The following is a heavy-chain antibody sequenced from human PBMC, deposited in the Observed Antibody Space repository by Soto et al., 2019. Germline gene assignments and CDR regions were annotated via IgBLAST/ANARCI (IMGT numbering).Heavy chain of an antibody. CDR3: ARSTIRYNWFDP. Sequence: ASVKVSCKASGYTFTTYGIHWVRQAPGQRLEWMGRINAGNGNTKYSQKFQGRVTITRDTSATTAYMELGSLRSEDTAVYYCARSTIRYNWFDPWGQGTLVTVSS. CDR1: GYTFTTYG. CDR2: INAGNGNT. J-gene: IGHJ5*02. V-gene: IGHV1-3*01. D-gene: IGHD3-3*01.